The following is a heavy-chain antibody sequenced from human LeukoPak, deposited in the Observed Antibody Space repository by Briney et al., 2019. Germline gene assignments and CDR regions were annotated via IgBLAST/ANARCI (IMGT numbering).Heavy chain of an antibody. Sequence: PGGSLRLSWVGSGFTFSNYLMNWVRQAPGKGLEWVSFISSTGGTIYYADAVKGRFTVSRDNAKDSLLLQMNSLRAEDTALYYCARGYSRAAFDIWGQGTMVTVSS. V-gene: IGHV3-48*01. D-gene: IGHD2-15*01. J-gene: IGHJ3*02. CDR2: ISSTGGTI. CDR3: ARGYSRAAFDI. CDR1: GFTFSNYL.